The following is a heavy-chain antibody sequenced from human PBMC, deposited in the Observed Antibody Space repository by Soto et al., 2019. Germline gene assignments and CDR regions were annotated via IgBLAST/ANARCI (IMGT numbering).Heavy chain of an antibody. J-gene: IGHJ6*02. CDR3: ARVYPGSGWPYHYYGMDV. CDR1: GFTFSSYW. V-gene: IGHV3-7*01. D-gene: IGHD6-19*01. Sequence: EVQLVESGGGLVQPGGSLRLSCVASGFTFSSYWMSWVRQAPGKGLGWVANIKQDGSEKYYVDSVKDRFTISRDNAKNSLYLQMNSLRAEDSAVYYCARVYPGSGWPYHYYGMDVWGQGTTVTVSS. CDR2: IKQDGSEK.